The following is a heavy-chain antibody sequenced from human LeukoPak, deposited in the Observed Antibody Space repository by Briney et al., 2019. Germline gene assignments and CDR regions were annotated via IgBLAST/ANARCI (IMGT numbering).Heavy chain of an antibody. CDR2: ISSSSTI. Sequence: GGSLRLSCAASGFTFSSYSMNWVRQAPGKGLEWVSYISSSSTIYYADPVKGRFTISRDNAKNSLYLQMNSLRAEDTAVYYCARGRVPLDYWGQGTLVTVSS. D-gene: IGHD4/OR15-4a*01. V-gene: IGHV3-48*04. J-gene: IGHJ4*02. CDR3: ARGRVPLDY. CDR1: GFTFSSYS.